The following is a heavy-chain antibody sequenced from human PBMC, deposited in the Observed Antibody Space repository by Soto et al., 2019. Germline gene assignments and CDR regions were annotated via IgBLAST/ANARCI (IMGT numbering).Heavy chain of an antibody. Sequence: GESLKISCAASGFTVSSNYMSWVRQAPGKGLEWVSVIYSGGSTYYADSVKGRFTISRDNSKNTLYLQMNSLRAEDTAVYYCAREQGANFDYWGQGTLVTVSS. CDR2: IYSGGST. CDR1: GFTVSSNY. V-gene: IGHV3-53*01. D-gene: IGHD1-26*01. CDR3: AREQGANFDY. J-gene: IGHJ4*02.